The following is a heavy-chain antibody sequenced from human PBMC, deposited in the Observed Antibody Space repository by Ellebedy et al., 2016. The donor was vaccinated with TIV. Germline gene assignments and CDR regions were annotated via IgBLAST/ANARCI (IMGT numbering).Heavy chain of an antibody. V-gene: IGHV1-46*01. Sequence: ASVKVSCKASGYTFTTYYMHWVRQAPGQGLEWMGIVIPSGGHTNYAQKFQGRVTMTRDTSTSTVYMELSSLTSEDTATYYCAREYKGGWWDYWGRGTLVTVSS. CDR1: GYTFTTYY. CDR2: VIPSGGHT. D-gene: IGHD6-19*01. J-gene: IGHJ4*02. CDR3: AREYKGGWWDY.